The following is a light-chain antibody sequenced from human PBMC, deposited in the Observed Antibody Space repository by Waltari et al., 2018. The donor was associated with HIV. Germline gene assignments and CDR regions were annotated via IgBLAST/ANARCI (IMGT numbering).Light chain of an antibody. CDR1: TSNIENNY. V-gene: IGLV1-47*02. Sequence: QSVLTQPPSASGTPGQSVTISCSGSTSNIENNYVSWYQQVPGAAPNLLIYNSDQRPAGVPDRFSGSKSGSSASLAISGLRSEDEAHYYCAAWDDSLGDGFFGGGTKLTVL. J-gene: IGLJ2*01. CDR2: NSD. CDR3: AAWDDSLGDGF.